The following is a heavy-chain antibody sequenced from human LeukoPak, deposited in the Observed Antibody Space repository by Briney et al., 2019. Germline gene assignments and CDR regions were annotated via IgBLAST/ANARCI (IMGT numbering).Heavy chain of an antibody. J-gene: IGHJ5*02. CDR3: ARDWSGTNGLDL. Sequence: GGSLRLSCAASGFTFSSYSMNWVRQAPGKGLEWVANIGQDGAYQHYVESVKGRFTISRDDAKNSLYLQMNSLRADDTAVYYCARDWSGTNGLDLWGQGTLVTVSS. CDR2: IGQDGAYQ. CDR1: GFTFSSYS. V-gene: IGHV3-7*01. D-gene: IGHD3-3*01.